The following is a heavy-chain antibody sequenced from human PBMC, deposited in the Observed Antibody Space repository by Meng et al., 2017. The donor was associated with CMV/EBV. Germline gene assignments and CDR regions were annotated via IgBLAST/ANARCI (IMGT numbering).Heavy chain of an antibody. V-gene: IGHV3-15*01. Sequence: GGSLRLSCAASGFTFSSYSMNWVRQAPGKGLEWVGRIKSKTDGGTTDYAAPVKGRFTISRDDSKNTLYLQMNSLKTEDTAVYYCTTGRATVTGYYYYGMDVWGQGTTVTVSS. D-gene: IGHD4-17*01. CDR1: GFTFSSYS. J-gene: IGHJ6*02. CDR2: IKSKTDGGTT. CDR3: TTGRATVTGYYYYGMDV.